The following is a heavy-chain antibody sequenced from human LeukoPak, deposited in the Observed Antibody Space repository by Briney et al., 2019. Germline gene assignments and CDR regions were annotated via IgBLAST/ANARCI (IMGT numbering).Heavy chain of an antibody. CDR3: ARASRQWLALKFDY. V-gene: IGHV4-34*01. J-gene: IGHJ4*02. CDR2: INHSGST. Sequence: SETLSLTCAVYGGSFSGYYWSWIRQPPGKGLEWIGGINHSGSTNYNPSLKSRVTISVDTSKNQFSLKLSSVTAADTAVYYCARASRQWLALKFDYWGQGTLVTVSS. D-gene: IGHD6-19*01. CDR1: GGSFSGYY.